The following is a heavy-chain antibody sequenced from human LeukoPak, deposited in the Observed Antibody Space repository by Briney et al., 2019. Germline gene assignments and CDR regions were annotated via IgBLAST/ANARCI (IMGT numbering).Heavy chain of an antibody. CDR2: MSSSGSSI. J-gene: IGHJ3*02. CDR1: GFTFSSYW. Sequence: GGSLRLSCAASGFTFSSYWMSWVRQAPGRGLEWVSSMSSSGSSIYYADSVKGRFTISRDNAKTSLYLQINSLRAEDTAVYYCARDSYWLGGTIGAFDIWGQGTMVTVSS. CDR3: ARDSYWLGGTIGAFDI. V-gene: IGHV3-21*01. D-gene: IGHD3-10*01.